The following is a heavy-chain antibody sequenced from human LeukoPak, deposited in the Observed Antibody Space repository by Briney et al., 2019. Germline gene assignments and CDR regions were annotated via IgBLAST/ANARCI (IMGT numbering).Heavy chain of an antibody. CDR2: LGPTSSTI. CDR1: GFIFSSYS. J-gene: IGHJ4*02. D-gene: IGHD3-3*01. CDR3: ARERPRYDFWSGYPVDY. V-gene: IGHV3-48*01. Sequence: GGSLRLSCAASGFIFSSYSMNWVRQAPGKGLERVSYLGPTSSTISYADSVRGRFTISRDNAKNSLYLQMNSLRAEDTAVYYCARERPRYDFWSGYPVDYWGQGTLVTVSS.